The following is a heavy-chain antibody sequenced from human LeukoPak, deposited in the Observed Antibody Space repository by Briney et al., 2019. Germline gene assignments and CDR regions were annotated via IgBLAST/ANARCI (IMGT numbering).Heavy chain of an antibody. CDR2: INPNSGGT. Sequence: ASVKVSCKASGYTFTSYGISWVRQAPGQGLEWMGWINPNSGGTNYAQKFQGRVTMTRDTSISTAYMELSRLRSDDTAVYYCARGSTYYYGSGSYPYWGQGTLVTVSS. V-gene: IGHV1-2*02. J-gene: IGHJ4*02. CDR1: GYTFTSYG. D-gene: IGHD3-10*01. CDR3: ARGSTYYYGSGSYPY.